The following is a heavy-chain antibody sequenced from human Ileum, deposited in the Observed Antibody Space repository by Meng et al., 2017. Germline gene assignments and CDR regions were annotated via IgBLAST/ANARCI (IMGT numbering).Heavy chain of an antibody. CDR3: ARERADIEASHGDH. J-gene: IGHJ4*02. D-gene: IGHD5-12*01. Sequence: LQVKEAGPGLVKPSATLSLTCTVSGGSIRSSSYYWGWIRQPPGKGLEWIGTIYYSGGTYYSPSLKSRVTISVDTSKNQFSLKLSSVTAADTAVYYCARERADIEASHGDHWGQGTLVTVSS. CDR2: IYYSGGT. CDR1: GGSIRSSSYY. V-gene: IGHV4-39*07.